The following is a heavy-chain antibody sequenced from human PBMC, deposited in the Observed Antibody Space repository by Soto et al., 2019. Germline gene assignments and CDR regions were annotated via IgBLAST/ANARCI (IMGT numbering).Heavy chain of an antibody. CDR1: GGTFSSYA. CDR3: ASRSSGRQY. D-gene: IGHD6-19*01. Sequence: QVQLVQSGAEVKKPGSSVKLSCKASGGTFSSYAISWVRQAPGQGLEWMGGIIPIFGTANYAQKFQGRVTISADESTSTAYMELSSLRSEDTAVYSCASRSSGRQYWGQGTLVTVSS. J-gene: IGHJ4*02. CDR2: IIPIFGTA. V-gene: IGHV1-69*12.